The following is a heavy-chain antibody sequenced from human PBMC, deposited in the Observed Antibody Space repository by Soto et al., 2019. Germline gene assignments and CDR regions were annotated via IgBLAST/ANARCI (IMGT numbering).Heavy chain of an antibody. CDR3: ARISARRNDFDV. J-gene: IGHJ3*01. CDR1: NYLFGAFG. V-gene: IGHV1-18*01. Sequence: QVQLVQSGAEVKNPGASVKVSCQASNYLFGAFGISWVRQAPGQGLEWMGWSTPYNGNTHYAEKFPDRVTMTADQSTTTAYMEVRRLTSDDTAVYFCARISARRNDFDVWGQGTVVTVSS. CDR2: STPYNGNT.